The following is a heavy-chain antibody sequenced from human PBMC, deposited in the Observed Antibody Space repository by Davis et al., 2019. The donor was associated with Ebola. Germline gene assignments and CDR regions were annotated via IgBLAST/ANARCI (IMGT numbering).Heavy chain of an antibody. Sequence: SVKVSCKASGGTFNTYVFNWVRQAPGQGLEWMGGIVTMFGRANYAQKFQGRVTITADESTSTVYMELSGLTPDDTAVYFCATGGGFADYIPGDHWGPGTLVTVSS. CDR2: IVTMFGRA. J-gene: IGHJ5*02. V-gene: IGHV1-69*13. CDR1: GGTFNTYV. D-gene: IGHD4-11*01. CDR3: ATGGGFADYIPGDH.